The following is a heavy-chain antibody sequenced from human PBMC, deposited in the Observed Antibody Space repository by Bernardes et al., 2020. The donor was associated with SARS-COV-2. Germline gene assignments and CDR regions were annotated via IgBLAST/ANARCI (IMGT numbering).Heavy chain of an antibody. CDR2: INYSGST. V-gene: IGHV4-34*01. Sequence: SETLSLTCAVYGGSLTGYYWNWIRQPPGKVLEWIGEINYSGSTNYNPSLKSRVTISIDTSKNQLSLKLSSVTAADTAVYYCVRAVWGIWYFDLWGRGTLETVSS. D-gene: IGHD3-16*01. CDR3: VRAVWGIWYFDL. J-gene: IGHJ2*01. CDR1: GGSLTGYY.